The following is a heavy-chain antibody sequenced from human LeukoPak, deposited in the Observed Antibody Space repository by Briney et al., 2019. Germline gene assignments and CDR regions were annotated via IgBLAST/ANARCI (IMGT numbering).Heavy chain of an antibody. V-gene: IGHV4-34*01. CDR2: INHSGST. Sequence: SETLSLTCAVYGGSFSGYYWSWIRQPPGKGLEWIGEINHSGSTNYNPSLKSRVTISVDTSKSQFSLKLSSVTAADTAVYYCARPSDDSSGYYTYDEYYFDYWGQGTLVTVSS. CDR3: ARPSDDSSGYYTYDEYYFDY. J-gene: IGHJ4*02. D-gene: IGHD3-22*01. CDR1: GGSFSGYY.